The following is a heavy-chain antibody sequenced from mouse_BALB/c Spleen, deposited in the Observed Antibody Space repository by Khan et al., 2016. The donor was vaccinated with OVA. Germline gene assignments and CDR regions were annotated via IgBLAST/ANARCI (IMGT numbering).Heavy chain of an antibody. J-gene: IGHJ4*01. D-gene: IGHD2-14*01. V-gene: IGHV9-4*02. CDR2: INTHSGVP. CDR1: GYTFTNAG. Sequence: QMQLEESGPELKKPGETVRISCKASGYTFTNAGMQWVQKMPGKGLKWIGWINTHSGVPKYAEDFKGRFAFSLETSASTVYLQITNLKNEDTATYCWARGGAAYYRNDGGAMDYWGQGTSVTVSS. CDR3: ARGGAAYYRNDGGAMDY.